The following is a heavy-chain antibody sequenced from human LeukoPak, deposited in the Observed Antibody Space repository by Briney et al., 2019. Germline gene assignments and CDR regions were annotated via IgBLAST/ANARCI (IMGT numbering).Heavy chain of an antibody. Sequence: SGGSLRLSCAASGFTFSSYAMSWVRQAPGKGLEWVSAISGSGGSTYYADSVKGRFTISRDNSKNTLYLQMNSLRAEDTAVYYCAKVPAKYCSSTSCYAGDYWGQGTLVTVSS. CDR1: GFTFSSYA. D-gene: IGHD2-2*01. CDR2: ISGSGGST. V-gene: IGHV3-23*01. CDR3: AKVPAKYCSSTSCYAGDY. J-gene: IGHJ4*02.